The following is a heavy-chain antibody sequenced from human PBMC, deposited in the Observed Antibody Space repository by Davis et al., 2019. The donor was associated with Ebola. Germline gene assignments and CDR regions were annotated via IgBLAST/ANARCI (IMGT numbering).Heavy chain of an antibody. CDR1: GFTFSDYS. V-gene: IGHV3-30-3*01. J-gene: IGHJ4*02. D-gene: IGHD1-7*01. CDR2: VSYDGSDK. Sequence: GESLKISCAASGFTFSDYSIPWVRQAPGKGLEWVAVVSYDGSDKYYADSVRGRFTLSRDSSKDTVYLQMNSLRPEDTAVYYCARDPRITATVGYFDYWGQGTVVAVSS. CDR3: ARDPRITATVGYFDY.